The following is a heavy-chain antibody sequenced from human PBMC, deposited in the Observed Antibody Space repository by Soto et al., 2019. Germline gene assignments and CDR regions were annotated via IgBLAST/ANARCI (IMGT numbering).Heavy chain of an antibody. CDR3: ARSPRYYYGSGGFIPNVYYFDY. CDR2: ISAYNGNT. CDR1: GYTFTSYG. D-gene: IGHD3-10*01. J-gene: IGHJ4*02. V-gene: IGHV1-18*04. Sequence: ASVKVSCKASGYTFTSYGISWVRQAPGQGLEWMGWISAYNGNTNYAQKLQGRVTMTTDTSTSTAYMELRSLRSDDTAVYYCARSPRYYYGSGGFIPNVYYFDYWGQGTLVTVSS.